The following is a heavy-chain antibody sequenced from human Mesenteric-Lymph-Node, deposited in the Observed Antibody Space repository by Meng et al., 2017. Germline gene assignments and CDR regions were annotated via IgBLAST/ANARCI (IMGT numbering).Heavy chain of an antibody. Sequence: GESLKISCAASGFTFSGYWVHWVRQAPGKGLVWLSRISPDGTRTNYADSVKGRFTISRDNSKNTLYLQMNSLRAEDTAVYYCATQKDAFDIWGQGTMVTVSS. CDR3: ATQKDAFDI. V-gene: IGHV3-74*01. CDR1: GFTFSGYW. CDR2: ISPDGTRT. J-gene: IGHJ3*02.